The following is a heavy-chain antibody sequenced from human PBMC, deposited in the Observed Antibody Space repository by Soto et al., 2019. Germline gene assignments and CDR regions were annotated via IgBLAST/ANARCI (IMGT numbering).Heavy chain of an antibody. D-gene: IGHD6-13*01. J-gene: IGHJ5*02. CDR1: GGTFSSYA. V-gene: IGHV1-69*01. CDR3: ARTGGPYSSSYYWFDP. Sequence: QVQLVQSGAEVKKPGSSVKVSYKASGGTFSSYAISWVRQAPGQGLEWMGGIIPMFTTVNYAQKFQGRVTITADESTSTAYMELSSLRSEDTAVYYCARTGGPYSSSYYWFDPWGQGTLVTVSS. CDR2: IIPMFTTV.